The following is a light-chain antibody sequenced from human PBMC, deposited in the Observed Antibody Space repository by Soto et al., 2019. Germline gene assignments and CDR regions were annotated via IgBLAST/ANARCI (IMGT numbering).Light chain of an antibody. CDR1: QSISSW. V-gene: IGKV1-5*03. Sequence: DIQMTQSPSTLSASVGGRVTITCRASQSISSWLAWYQQKPGKAPKLLIYKASSLQSEVPSRFSGSGSGTEFTLTISSLQPDDFATYYCQQYNSYPVTIGQGTRLEIK. CDR2: KAS. J-gene: IGKJ5*01. CDR3: QQYNSYPVT.